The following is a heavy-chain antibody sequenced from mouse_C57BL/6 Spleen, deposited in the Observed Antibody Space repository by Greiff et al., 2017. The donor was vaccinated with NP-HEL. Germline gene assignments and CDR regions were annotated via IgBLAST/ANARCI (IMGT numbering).Heavy chain of an antibody. Sequence: EVKLVESGGGLVQPKGSLKLSCAASGFSFNTYAMNWVRQAPGKGLEWVARIRSKSNNYATYYADSVKDRFTISRDDSESMLYLQMNNLKTEDTAMYYWVRQDGYDVYYFDYWGQGTTLTVSS. CDR2: IRSKSNNYAT. CDR1: GFSFNTYA. D-gene: IGHD2-2*01. J-gene: IGHJ2*01. CDR3: VRQDGYDVYYFDY. V-gene: IGHV10-1*01.